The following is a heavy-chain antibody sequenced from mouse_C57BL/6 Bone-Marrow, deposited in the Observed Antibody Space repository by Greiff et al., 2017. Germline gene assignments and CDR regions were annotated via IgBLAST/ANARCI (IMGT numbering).Heavy chain of an antibody. CDR3: AREGYYYGSYYFDY. CDR1: GYTFTSYW. J-gene: IGHJ2*01. V-gene: IGHV1-64*01. D-gene: IGHD1-1*01. Sequence: QVQLQQPGAELVKPGASVKLSCKASGYTFTSYWMHWVKQRPGQGLEWIGMIHPNSGSTNYNEKFKSKATLTVDKSSSTAYMQLSSLTSEDSAVYYCAREGYYYGSYYFDYWGQGTILTVSS. CDR2: IHPNSGST.